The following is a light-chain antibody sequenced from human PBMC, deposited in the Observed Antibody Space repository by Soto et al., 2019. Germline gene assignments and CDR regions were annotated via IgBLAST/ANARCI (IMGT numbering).Light chain of an antibody. Sequence: EIVMTQSPVTLSVSPGERATLSCRASHDIRSDLAWYQQKPGQAPRLLMYGASISGTGIPARFSGSGSGTHLTLTNRSPQSEDLAVYHRPQYINWTFGQGTKLEI. CDR3: PQYINWT. CDR1: HDIRSD. J-gene: IGKJ1*01. CDR2: GAS. V-gene: IGKV3-15*01.